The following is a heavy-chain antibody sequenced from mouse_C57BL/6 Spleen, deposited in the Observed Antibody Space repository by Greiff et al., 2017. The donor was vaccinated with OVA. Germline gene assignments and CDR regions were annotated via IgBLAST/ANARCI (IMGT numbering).Heavy chain of an antibody. V-gene: IGHV5-4*03. CDR2: ISDGGSYT. CDR1: GFTFSSYA. Sequence: EVKLMESGGGLVKPGGSLKLSCAASGFTFSSYAMSWVRQTPEKRLEWVATISDGGSYTYYPDNVKGRFTISRDNAKNNLYLQMSHLKSEDTAMYYCARSTTVVATYLDYWGQGTTLTVSS. CDR3: ARSTTVVATYLDY. J-gene: IGHJ2*01. D-gene: IGHD1-1*01.